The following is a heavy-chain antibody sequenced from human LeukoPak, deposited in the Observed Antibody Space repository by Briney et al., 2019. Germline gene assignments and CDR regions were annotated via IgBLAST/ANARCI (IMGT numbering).Heavy chain of an antibody. J-gene: IGHJ6*02. CDR2: IYSGGST. D-gene: IGHD5-24*01. CDR3: ARDRLMATRYYYYGMDV. CDR1: GFTASSNY. Sequence: GGSLRLSCAASGFTASSNYMSWVRQAPGKGLEWVSVIYSGGSTYYADSVKGRFTISRDNSKNTLYLQMNSLRAEDTAVYYCARDRLMATRYYYYGMDVWGQGTTVTVSS. V-gene: IGHV3-66*01.